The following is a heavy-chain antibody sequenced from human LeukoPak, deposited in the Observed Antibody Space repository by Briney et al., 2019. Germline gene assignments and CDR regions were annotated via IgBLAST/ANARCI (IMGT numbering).Heavy chain of an antibody. CDR3: ARDRGTSEYYFDY. D-gene: IGHD2-2*01. CDR1: GFTFSSYA. J-gene: IGHJ4*02. V-gene: IGHV3-30-3*01. CDR2: ISYDGSNK. Sequence: GGSLRLSCAASGFTFSSYAMHWVRQAPGKGLEWVAVISYDGSNKYYADSVRGRFTISRDNSKNTLYLQMNSLRTEDTTVYYCARDRGTSEYYFDYWGQGILVTVSS.